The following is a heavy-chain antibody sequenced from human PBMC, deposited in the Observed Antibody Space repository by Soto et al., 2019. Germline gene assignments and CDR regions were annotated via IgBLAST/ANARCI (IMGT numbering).Heavy chain of an antibody. CDR2: IYATGTT. CDR1: GASISGLD. V-gene: IGHV4-4*07. J-gene: IGHJ5*02. CDR3: VFYGTQTLRDRFDP. D-gene: IGHD1-1*01. Sequence: PSETLSLTCTVSGASISGLDWSWIRKSAGKGREWIGRIYATGTTDYNPSLNRRVMISVATSKNQFPLKLRSVPAAATPVYYCVFYGTQTLRDRFDPWGQRISVIVSS.